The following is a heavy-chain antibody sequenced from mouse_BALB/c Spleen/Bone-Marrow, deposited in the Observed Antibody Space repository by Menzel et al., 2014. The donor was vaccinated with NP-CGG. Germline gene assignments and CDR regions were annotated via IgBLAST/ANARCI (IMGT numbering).Heavy chain of an antibody. V-gene: IGHV2-9-2*01. CDR3: VRDPGFPYAMDY. Sequence: QVQLKESGPGLVAPSQSLSITCTVSGFSLTSYDISRIRQPPGKGLEWLGVIWTGGGTNYNSAFMSRLSISKDNSKSQVFLKMTSLQTDDTAIYYCVRDPGFPYAMDYWGQGTSVTVSS. CDR1: GFSLTSYD. J-gene: IGHJ4*01. CDR2: IWTGGGT.